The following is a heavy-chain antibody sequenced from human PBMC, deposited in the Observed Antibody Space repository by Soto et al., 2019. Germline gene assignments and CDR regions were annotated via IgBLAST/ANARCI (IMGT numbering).Heavy chain of an antibody. J-gene: IGHJ6*02. CDR2: MNSAGNSI. Sequence: EVQLVESGGGLVKPGGSLRLSCAASGFNFSNYWMHWVRQAPGKGLVWVSRMNSAGNSINYADSVKGRFTISRDNAKNTLYLQMHSLRVEDTAVYFCARGTTTRGNYYYGMDVWGQGTAVTVSS. CDR3: ARGTTTRGNYYYGMDV. CDR1: GFNFSNYW. D-gene: IGHD4-4*01. V-gene: IGHV3-74*02.